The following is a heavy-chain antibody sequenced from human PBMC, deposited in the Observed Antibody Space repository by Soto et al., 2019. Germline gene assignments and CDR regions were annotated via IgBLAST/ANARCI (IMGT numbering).Heavy chain of an antibody. CDR1: GGSISSSYYY. V-gene: IGHV4-39*01. Sequence: QLQLQESGPGLVKPSETLSLTCTVSGGSISSSYYYWGWILQPPGKGLEWIGSIYYSGSTYYNPSLKSRVTISVDTSKNQFSLKLSSVTAADTAVYYCARPGNYGSGSYLYYLDYWGQGTLVTVSS. J-gene: IGHJ4*02. D-gene: IGHD3-10*01. CDR3: ARPGNYGSGSYLYYLDY. CDR2: IYYSGST.